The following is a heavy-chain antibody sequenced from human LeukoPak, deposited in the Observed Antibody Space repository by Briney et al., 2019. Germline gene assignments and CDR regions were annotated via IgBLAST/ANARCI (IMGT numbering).Heavy chain of an antibody. J-gene: IGHJ4*02. CDR3: ARGGTTMVRGVPLDY. CDR2: ISSSSSYI. CDR1: GFTFSSYS. D-gene: IGHD3-10*01. V-gene: IGHV3-21*01. Sequence: PGGSLRLSCAASGFTFSSYSMNWVRQAPGKGLEWVSSISSSSSYIYYADSVKGRFTISRDNAKNSLYLQMNSLRAEDTAVYYCARGGTTMVRGVPLDYWGQGTLVTVSS.